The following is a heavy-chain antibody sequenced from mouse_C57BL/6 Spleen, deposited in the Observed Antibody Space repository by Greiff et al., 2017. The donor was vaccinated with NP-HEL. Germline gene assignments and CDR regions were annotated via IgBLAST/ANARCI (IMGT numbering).Heavy chain of an antibody. J-gene: IGHJ1*03. CDR1: GFTFSDYG. Sequence: EVQLVESGGGLVKPGGSLKLSCAASGFTFSDYGMHWVRQAPEKGLEWVAYISSGSSTIYYADTVKGRFTISRDNAKNTLFLQMTSLMSEDTAMYYCARLDYSTSYWYFGVWGTGTTFTVSS. CDR2: ISSGSSTI. CDR3: ARLDYSTSYWYFGV. V-gene: IGHV5-17*01. D-gene: IGHD2-5*01.